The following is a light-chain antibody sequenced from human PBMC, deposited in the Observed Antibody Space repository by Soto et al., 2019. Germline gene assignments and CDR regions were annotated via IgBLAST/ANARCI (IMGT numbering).Light chain of an antibody. Sequence: QSVLTQPRSVSGSPGQSVTISCTGTSSDVGGYNFVSWYQQHPGKTPKLMIYDVSQRPSGVPDRFSGSKSGNTASLTISGLRAEDEADYYCCSYVGSFTGVFGGGTKLTVL. CDR1: SSDVGGYNF. CDR3: CSYVGSFTGV. CDR2: DVS. V-gene: IGLV2-11*01. J-gene: IGLJ2*01.